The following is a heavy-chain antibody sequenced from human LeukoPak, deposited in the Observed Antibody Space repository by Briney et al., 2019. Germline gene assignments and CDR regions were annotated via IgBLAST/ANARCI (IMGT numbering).Heavy chain of an antibody. Sequence: ASVKVSCKASGGTFSSYAISWVRQAPGQGLEWMGRITPIFGIANYAQKFQGRVTITADKSTSTAYMELSSLRSEDTAVYYCAREVVTPGWFDPWGQGTLVTVSS. CDR3: AREVVTPGWFDP. V-gene: IGHV1-69*04. J-gene: IGHJ5*02. CDR2: ITPIFGIA. CDR1: GGTFSSYA. D-gene: IGHD4-23*01.